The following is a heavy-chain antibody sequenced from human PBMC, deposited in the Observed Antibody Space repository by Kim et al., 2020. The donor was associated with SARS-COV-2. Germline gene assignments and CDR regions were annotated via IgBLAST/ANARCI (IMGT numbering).Heavy chain of an antibody. V-gene: IGHV1-69*13. Sequence: SVKVSCKASGGTFSSYAISWVRQAPGQGLEWMGGIIPIFGTANYAQKFQGRVTITADESTSTAYMELSSLRSEDTAVYYCARDGDYYDSSGYYDYWGQGTLVTVSS. J-gene: IGHJ4*02. CDR3: ARDGDYYDSSGYYDY. CDR1: GGTFSSYA. CDR2: IIPIFGTA. D-gene: IGHD3-22*01.